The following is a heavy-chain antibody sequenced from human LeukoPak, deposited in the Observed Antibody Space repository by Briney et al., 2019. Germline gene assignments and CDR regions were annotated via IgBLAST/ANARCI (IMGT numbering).Heavy chain of an antibody. J-gene: IGHJ4*02. V-gene: IGHV3-30*04. CDR2: ISYDGSNK. D-gene: IGHD2-15*01. CDR3: ARGHCSGGSCLLDY. Sequence: PGRSLRLSCAASGFTFSSYAMHWVRQAPGKGLEWVAVISYDGSNKYYADSVKGRFTIPRDNSKNTLYLQMNSLRAEDTAVYYCARGHCSGGSCLLDYWGQGTLVTVSS. CDR1: GFTFSSYA.